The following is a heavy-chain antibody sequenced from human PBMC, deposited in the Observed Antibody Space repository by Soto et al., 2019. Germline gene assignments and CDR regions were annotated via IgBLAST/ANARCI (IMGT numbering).Heavy chain of an antibody. V-gene: IGHV4-39*01. CDR1: GGSVSSGSYY. CDR3: ATRSSSSWTYGMDV. D-gene: IGHD6-13*01. J-gene: IGHJ6*02. Sequence: PSETLSLTCTVSGGSVSSGSYYWGWIRQPPGKGLEWIGSIYYSGSTYYNPSLKSRVTISVDTSKNQFSLKLSSVTAADTAVYYCATRSSSSWTYGMDVWGQWTTVTVSS. CDR2: IYYSGST.